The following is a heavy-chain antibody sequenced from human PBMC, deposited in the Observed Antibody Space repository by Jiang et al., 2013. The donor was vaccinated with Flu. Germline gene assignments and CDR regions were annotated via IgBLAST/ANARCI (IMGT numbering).Heavy chain of an antibody. CDR3: ARDPTGDDAFDI. CDR2: ISGYNGNT. CDR1: GYSFTRYG. D-gene: IGHD7-27*01. J-gene: IGHJ3*02. V-gene: IGHV1-18*01. Sequence: GAEVKKPGASVKVSCKASGYSFTRYGINWVRQAPGQGLEWMGYISGYNGNTDYAQKFQGRVTMTTDTSTSTASMELGSLTSDDTAVYYCARDPTGDDAFDIWGQGTMVTVSS.